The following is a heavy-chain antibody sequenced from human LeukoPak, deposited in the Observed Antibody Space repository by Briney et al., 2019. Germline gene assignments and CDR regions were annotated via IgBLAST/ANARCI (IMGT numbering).Heavy chain of an antibody. V-gene: IGHV1-46*01. Sequence: GASVKVSCKASGYTFTSYYMHWVRQAPGQGLEWMGIINPSGGSTSYAQKFQGRVTMTRDTSTSTVYMELSSLRSEDTAVYYCARDMGIYSSSWYASAPYFDYWGQGTLVTVSS. CDR2: INPSGGST. CDR3: ARDMGIYSSSWYASAPYFDY. J-gene: IGHJ4*02. CDR1: GYTFTSYY. D-gene: IGHD6-13*01.